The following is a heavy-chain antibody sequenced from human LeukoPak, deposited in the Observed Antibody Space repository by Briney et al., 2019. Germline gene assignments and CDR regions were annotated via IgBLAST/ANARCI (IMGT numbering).Heavy chain of an antibody. J-gene: IGHJ4*02. CDR3: AREYDSRARFDS. Sequence: PGGSLRLSCAGSGDGFTRHTMNWVRRAPGKGLDWISYIRSGGDYIYYADSVKGRFTISRDNARTSVYLQMNSLRVEDTAIYYCAREYDSRARFDSWGPGTLVAVSS. V-gene: IGHV3-21*05. CDR2: IRSGGDYI. D-gene: IGHD3-22*01. CDR1: GDGFTRHT.